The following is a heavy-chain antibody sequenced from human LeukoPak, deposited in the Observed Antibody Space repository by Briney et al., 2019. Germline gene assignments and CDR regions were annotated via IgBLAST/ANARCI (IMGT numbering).Heavy chain of an antibody. Sequence: ASVKVSCKASGYTFTSYYMHWVRQAPGQGLEWMGIINPSGGSTSYAQKLQGRVTMTTDTSTSTAYMELRSLRSDDTAVYYCARDLVGAGDYWGQGTLVTVSS. V-gene: IGHV1-46*01. D-gene: IGHD2-15*01. CDR2: INPSGGST. CDR3: ARDLVGAGDY. CDR1: GYTFTSYY. J-gene: IGHJ4*02.